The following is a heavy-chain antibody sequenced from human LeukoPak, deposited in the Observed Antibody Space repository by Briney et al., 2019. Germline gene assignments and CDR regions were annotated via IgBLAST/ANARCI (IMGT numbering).Heavy chain of an antibody. CDR2: IRYDGSNK. J-gene: IGHJ6*03. CDR3: AKRYYDSSGYPHPYYYYMDV. V-gene: IGHV3-30*02. D-gene: IGHD3-22*01. CDR1: GFTFSSYG. Sequence: GGSLRLSCAASGFTFSSYGMHWVRQAPGKGLEWVAFIRYDGSNKYYADSVKGRFTISRDNSKNTLYLQMNSLRAEDTAVYYCAKRYYDSSGYPHPYYYYMDVWGKGTTVTISS.